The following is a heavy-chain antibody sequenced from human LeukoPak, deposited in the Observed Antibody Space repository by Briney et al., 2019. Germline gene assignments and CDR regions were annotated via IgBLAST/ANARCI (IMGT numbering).Heavy chain of an antibody. CDR2: INPNSGDT. CDR3: AKKLGLGTYDY. Sequence: ASVKVSCKASGNTFTAYYIHWVRQAPGQGLEWMGWINPNSGDTNYAQKFQGRVTMTRDTSIITAYMEVSRLTSDDTAVYYCAKKLGLGTYDYWGQGTLVTVSS. CDR1: GNTFTAYY. D-gene: IGHD7-27*01. J-gene: IGHJ4*02. V-gene: IGHV1-2*02.